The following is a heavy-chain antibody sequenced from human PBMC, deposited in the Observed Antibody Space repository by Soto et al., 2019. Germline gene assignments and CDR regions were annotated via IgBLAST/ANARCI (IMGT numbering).Heavy chain of an antibody. Sequence: QVQLQESGPGLVKPSQTLSLTCTVSGGSISSGGYYWSWIRQHPGKGLEWIGYIYYSGSTYYTPSLKSRVTISVDTSKNQFSLKLSSVTAADTAVYYCARDSPSYWYFDLWGRGTLVTVSS. V-gene: IGHV4-31*03. CDR1: GGSISSGGYY. CDR2: IYYSGST. CDR3: ARDSPSYWYFDL. J-gene: IGHJ2*01.